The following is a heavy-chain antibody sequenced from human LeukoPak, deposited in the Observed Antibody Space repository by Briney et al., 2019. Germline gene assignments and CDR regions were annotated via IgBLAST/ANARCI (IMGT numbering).Heavy chain of an antibody. CDR2: ISGSGGST. Sequence: GGSLRLSCAASGFTFSSYAMSWVRQSPGKGLEWVSAISGSGGSTYYADSVKGRFTISRDNSKNTLYLQMNSLRAEDTAVYYCAKAPPRWYDSWSGTEPPGWFDPWGQGTLVTVSS. CDR1: GFTFSSYA. J-gene: IGHJ5*02. D-gene: IGHD3-3*01. V-gene: IGHV3-23*01. CDR3: AKAPPRWYDSWSGTEPPGWFDP.